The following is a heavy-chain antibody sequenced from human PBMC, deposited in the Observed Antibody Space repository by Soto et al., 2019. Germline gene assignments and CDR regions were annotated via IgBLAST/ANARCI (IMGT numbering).Heavy chain of an antibody. V-gene: IGHV5-51*01. J-gene: IGHJ3*02. CDR3: ARRITSSGWYIRGGAFDI. CDR1: GYSFTTYW. Sequence: PGESLKISCKGSGYSFTTYWIGSVRQMPGKGLAWRGIIYPGDSDTRYSPSFQGQVTISADKSISTAYLQWSSLKASDTAMYYCARRITSSGWYIRGGAFDIWGQGTMVTVSS. CDR2: IYPGDSDT. D-gene: IGHD6-19*01.